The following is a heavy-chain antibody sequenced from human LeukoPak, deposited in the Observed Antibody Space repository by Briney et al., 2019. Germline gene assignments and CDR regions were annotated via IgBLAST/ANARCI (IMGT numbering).Heavy chain of an antibody. D-gene: IGHD4-23*01. Sequence: GASVKVSCKASGHTFTSYAMNWVRQAPGQGLEWMGWINTNTGNPTYAQGLTGRFVFSLDTSVSTAYLQISSLKAEDTAVYYCARETTVVTSAVGTYYYYYMDVWGKGTTVTVSS. J-gene: IGHJ6*03. CDR1: GHTFTSYA. CDR2: INTNTGNP. CDR3: ARETTVVTSAVGTYYYYYMDV. V-gene: IGHV7-4-1*02.